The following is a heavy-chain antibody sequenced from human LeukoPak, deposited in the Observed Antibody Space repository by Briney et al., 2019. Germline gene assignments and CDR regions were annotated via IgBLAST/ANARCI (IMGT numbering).Heavy chain of an antibody. V-gene: IGHV1-2*02. CDR3: ARAEYSGSSDFDY. CDR2: INPDSGAT. D-gene: IGHD1-26*01. CDR1: GYTFTGYY. Sequence: ASVKVSCKASGYTFTGYYMHWVRQAPGQGLEWMGWINPDSGATNYVQKFQGRVTMTRDTSISTAYMELSRLRSDDTAVYYCARAEYSGSSDFDYWGQGTLVTVSS. J-gene: IGHJ4*02.